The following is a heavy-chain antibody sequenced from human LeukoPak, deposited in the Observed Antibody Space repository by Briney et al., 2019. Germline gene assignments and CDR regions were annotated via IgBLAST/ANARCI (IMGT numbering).Heavy chain of an antibody. CDR2: ISPSSSYI. CDR3: ARHVVAVGFDY. D-gene: IGHD3-22*01. CDR1: VFTFNYFT. Sequence: GGSLRLSCATTVFTFNYFTINWVRQAPGKGLEWVSSISPSSSYIYYADSVKGRFTISRDNAKSSLYLQMNSLRAEDTAVYYCARHVVAVGFDYWGQGTLVTVSS. V-gene: IGHV3-21*01. J-gene: IGHJ4*02.